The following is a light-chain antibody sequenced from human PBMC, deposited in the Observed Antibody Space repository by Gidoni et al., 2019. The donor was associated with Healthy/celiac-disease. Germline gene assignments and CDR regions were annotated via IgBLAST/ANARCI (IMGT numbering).Light chain of an antibody. CDR2: EVS. CDR1: QSLLHSDGKTY. CDR3: MQSIQRPCYT. Sequence: IVMTQTPLSLSVTPGKPASISCKFSQSLLHSDGKTYLYWYLQKPGQSPQLLIYEVSNRSSGVPDRFSGSGSGTDFTLKISRVEAEDVVVYYCMQSIQRPCYTFGPGTKVDIK. J-gene: IGKJ3*01. V-gene: IGKV2D-29*02.